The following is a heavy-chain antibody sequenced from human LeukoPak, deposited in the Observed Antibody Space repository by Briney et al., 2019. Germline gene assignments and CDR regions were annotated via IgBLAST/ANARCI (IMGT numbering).Heavy chain of an antibody. CDR1: GGSFSGYY. J-gene: IGHJ4*02. CDR3: ARGLSWISFKYYFDY. CDR2: INRSGST. V-gene: IGHV4-34*01. Sequence: SETLSLTCAVYGGSFSGYYWSWIRQLPGKGLEWIGEINRSGSTNYNPSLKSRVTISVDTSKNQFSLKLSSVTAADTAVYYCARGLSWISFKYYFDYWGQGTLVTVSS. D-gene: IGHD2-2*03.